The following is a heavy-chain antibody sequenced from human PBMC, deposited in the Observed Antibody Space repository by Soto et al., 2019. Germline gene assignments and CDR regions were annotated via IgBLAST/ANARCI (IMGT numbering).Heavy chain of an antibody. J-gene: IGHJ4*02. D-gene: IGHD3-10*01. Sequence: SVKVSCKASGGTFSSYAISWVRQAPGQGLEWMGGIIPIFGTANYAQKFQGRVTITADKSTSTAYMELSSLRSEDTAVYYCARPLYGSGSYLTPFDYWGQGTLVTVSS. V-gene: IGHV1-69*06. CDR3: ARPLYGSGSYLTPFDY. CDR2: IIPIFGTA. CDR1: GGTFSSYA.